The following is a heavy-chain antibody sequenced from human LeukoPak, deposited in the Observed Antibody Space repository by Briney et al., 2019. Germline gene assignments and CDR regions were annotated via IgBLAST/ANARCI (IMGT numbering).Heavy chain of an antibody. CDR1: GGSIRSGGYY. J-gene: IGHJ5*02. V-gene: IGHV4-31*03. CDR3: ARAPAEWFDP. Sequence: SQTLSLTCTVSGGSIRSGGYYWSWIRQHPGKGLEWIGYIYYSGSTYYNPSLKSRVTISVDTSKNQFSLKLSSVTAADTAVYYCARAPAEWFDPWGQGTLVTVSS. CDR2: IYYSGST.